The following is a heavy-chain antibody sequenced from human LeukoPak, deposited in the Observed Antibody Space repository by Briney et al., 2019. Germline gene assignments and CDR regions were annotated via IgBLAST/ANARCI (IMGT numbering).Heavy chain of an antibody. CDR1: GFTFNNYA. CDR2: ISGSGGNS. CDR3: ARALSQELIRYSQD. D-gene: IGHD1-1*01. J-gene: IGHJ1*01. Sequence: GGSLRLSCAASGFTFNNYAMSWVRQAPGKGPEWVSGISGSGGNSYYADSVKGRFTISRDNSKNTLYLQMNSLRADDTAVYYCARALSQELIRYSQDWGQGTLVSVSS. V-gene: IGHV3-23*01.